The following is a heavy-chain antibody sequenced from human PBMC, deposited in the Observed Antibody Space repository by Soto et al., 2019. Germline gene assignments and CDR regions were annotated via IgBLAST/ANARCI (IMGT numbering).Heavy chain of an antibody. Sequence: SVKVSCKASGGTFSSYAIIWVRQAPGQGLEWMGGIIPIFGTANYAQKFQGRVTITADESTSTAYMELSSLRSEDTAVYYCARGARIHITMIVVVSAAFDIWGQGTMVTVSS. D-gene: IGHD3-22*01. CDR3: ARGARIHITMIVVVSAAFDI. CDR2: IIPIFGTA. J-gene: IGHJ3*02. CDR1: GGTFSSYA. V-gene: IGHV1-69*13.